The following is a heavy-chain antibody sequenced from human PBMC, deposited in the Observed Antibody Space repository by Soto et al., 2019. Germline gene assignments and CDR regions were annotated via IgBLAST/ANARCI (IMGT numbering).Heavy chain of an antibody. D-gene: IGHD3-10*01. J-gene: IGHJ6*04. CDR1: GFTVSSNY. CDR3: ARGGSGSYGYYYYGMDV. CDR2: IYSGGST. V-gene: IGHV3-53*04. Sequence: EVQLVESGGGLVQPGGSLRLSCAASGFTVSSNYMSWVRQAPGKGLEWVSVIYSGGSTYYADSVKGRFTISRHNSKNTLYLHMNSLRAEDTAVYYCARGGSGSYGYYYYGMDVWGKGTTVTVSS.